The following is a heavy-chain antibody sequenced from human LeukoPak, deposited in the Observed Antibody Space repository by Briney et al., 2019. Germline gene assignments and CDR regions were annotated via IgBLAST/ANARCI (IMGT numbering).Heavy chain of an antibody. J-gene: IGHJ6*02. CDR2: INHSGST. CDR1: GGSFSGYY. Sequence: SETLSLTCAVYGGSFSGYYWSWIRQPPGKGLEWIGEINHSGSTNYNPSLKSRVTISVDTSKNQFFLKLSSVTAADTAVYYCAREAYYDFWSGYYPAYYYYGMDVWGQGTTVTVSS. D-gene: IGHD3-3*01. CDR3: AREAYYDFWSGYYPAYYYYGMDV. V-gene: IGHV4-34*01.